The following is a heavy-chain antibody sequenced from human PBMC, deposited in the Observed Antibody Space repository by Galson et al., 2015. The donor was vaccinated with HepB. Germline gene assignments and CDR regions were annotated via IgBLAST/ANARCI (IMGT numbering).Heavy chain of an antibody. CDR3: AKAGAWEHGFYYYYMDV. Sequence: SLRLSCAASGFTFSSYAMSWVRQAPGRGLEWVSAISGSGGSTYYADSVKGRFTISRDNSKNTLYLQMNSLRAEDTAVYYCAKAGAWEHGFYYYYMDVWGKGTTVTVSS. CDR1: GFTFSSYA. J-gene: IGHJ6*03. D-gene: IGHD1-26*01. CDR2: ISGSGGST. V-gene: IGHV3-23*01.